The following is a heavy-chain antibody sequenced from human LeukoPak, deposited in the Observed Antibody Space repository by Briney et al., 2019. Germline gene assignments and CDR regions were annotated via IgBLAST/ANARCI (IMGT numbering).Heavy chain of an antibody. CDR3: ARTTGYSSGWGAFDI. CDR1: GGTFSSYA. CDR2: IIPIFGTT. V-gene: IGHV1-69*01. J-gene: IGHJ3*02. Sequence: GSSVKISCKASGGTFSSYAISWVRQAPGQGLEWMGGIIPIFGTTNYAQKFQGRVSITADESTSTAYMELSSLRAEDTAVYYCARTTGYSSGWGAFDIWGQGTMVTVSS. D-gene: IGHD6-19*01.